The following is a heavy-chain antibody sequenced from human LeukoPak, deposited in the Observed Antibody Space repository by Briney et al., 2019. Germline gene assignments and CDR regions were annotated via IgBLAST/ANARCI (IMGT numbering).Heavy chain of an antibody. Sequence: GGSLRLSCAASGFTFSSYSINWVRQAPGKGLEWVSSISSSSSYIYYADSVKGRFTISRDNAKNSLYLQMNSLRAEDTAVYYCARLGVHYYYGMDVWGQGTTVTVSS. V-gene: IGHV3-21*01. J-gene: IGHJ6*02. CDR2: ISSSSSYI. CDR1: GFTFSSYS. D-gene: IGHD2-8*01. CDR3: ARLGVHYYYGMDV.